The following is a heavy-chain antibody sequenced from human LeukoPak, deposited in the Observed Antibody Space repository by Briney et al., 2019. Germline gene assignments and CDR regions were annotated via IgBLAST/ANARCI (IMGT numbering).Heavy chain of an antibody. J-gene: IGHJ3*02. V-gene: IGHV3-48*01. CDR1: GFTFSSYS. CDR2: ISSSSSTI. CDR3: ARDRGDYDAFDI. Sequence: GGSLRLSCAASGFTFSSYSMNWVRQAPGKGLEWVSYISSSSSTIYYADSVKGRFTISRDNAKNSLYLQMNGLRAEDTAVYYCARDRGDYDAFDIWGQGTMVTVSS. D-gene: IGHD4-17*01.